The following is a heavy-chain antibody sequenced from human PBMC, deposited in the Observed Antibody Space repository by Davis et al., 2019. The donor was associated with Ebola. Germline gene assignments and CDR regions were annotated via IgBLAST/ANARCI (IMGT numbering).Heavy chain of an antibody. CDR3: ARHGNHYYYGMDV. V-gene: IGHV4-61*05. CDR1: GGSISSSSYY. CDR2: IYYSGST. Sequence: SETLSLTCTVSGGSISSSSYYWGWIRQPPGKGLEWIGYIYYSGSTNYNPSLKSRVTISVDTSKNQFSLKLSSVTAADTAVYYCARHGNHYYYGMDVWGQGTTVTVSS. J-gene: IGHJ6*02. D-gene: IGHD1-14*01.